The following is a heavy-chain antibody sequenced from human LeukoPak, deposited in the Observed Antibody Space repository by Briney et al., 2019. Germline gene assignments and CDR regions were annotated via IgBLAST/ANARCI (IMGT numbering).Heavy chain of an antibody. CDR1: GFTFSSYT. CDR2: LSGSGGST. J-gene: IGHJ3*02. Sequence: GGSLRLSCAASGFTFSSYTTSWVRQAPGKGLEWVSALSGSGGSTYYADSVKGRFTISRDNSKNTLYLQMNSLRAEDTAVYYCAKLIVATSTGVAFDIWGQGTMVTVSS. D-gene: IGHD5-12*01. CDR3: AKLIVATSTGVAFDI. V-gene: IGHV3-23*01.